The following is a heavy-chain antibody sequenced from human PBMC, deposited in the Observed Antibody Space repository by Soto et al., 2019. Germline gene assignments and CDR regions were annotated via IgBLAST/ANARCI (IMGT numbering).Heavy chain of an antibody. CDR3: ARAGYYDILTGYSAQYYYYGMDV. J-gene: IGHJ6*02. Sequence: GASVKGSCKASGYTFTGYYMHWVRQAPGQGLEWMGWINPNSGGTNYAQKFQGWVTMTRDTSISTAYMELSRLRSDDTAVYYCARAGYYDILTGYSAQYYYYGMDVWGQGTTVTVSS. V-gene: IGHV1-2*04. CDR1: GYTFTGYY. CDR2: INPNSGGT. D-gene: IGHD3-9*01.